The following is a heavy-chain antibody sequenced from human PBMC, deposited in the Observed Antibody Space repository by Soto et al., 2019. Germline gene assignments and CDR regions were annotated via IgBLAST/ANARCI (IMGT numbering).Heavy chain of an antibody. CDR2: IWYDGSNK. J-gene: IGHJ4*02. Sequence: PGGSLRLSCAASGFTFSSYGMHWVRQAPGKGLEWVAVIWYDGSNKYYADSVKGRFTISRDNSKNTLYLQMNSLRAEDTAVYYCARGSVGDLDYDYVWGSPDYWGQGTLVTVSS. CDR1: GFTFSSYG. CDR3: ARGSVGDLDYDYVWGSPDY. D-gene: IGHD3-16*01. V-gene: IGHV3-30*19.